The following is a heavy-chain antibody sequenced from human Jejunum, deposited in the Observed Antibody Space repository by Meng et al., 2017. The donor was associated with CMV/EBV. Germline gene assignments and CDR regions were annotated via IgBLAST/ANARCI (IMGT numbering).Heavy chain of an antibody. J-gene: IGHJ4*02. CDR2: ISYDGSIK. CDR3: ARDPDKKWLYLDY. V-gene: IGHV3-30*03. CDR1: GFKCSSYG. D-gene: IGHD3-22*01. Sequence: SGFKCSSYGMHWVRQAPGKGLEGVAVISYDGSIKYQADTVKGRFTISRDNYKNTLYLQMNSLRTEDTAVYYCARDPDKKWLYLDYWGQGTLVTVSS.